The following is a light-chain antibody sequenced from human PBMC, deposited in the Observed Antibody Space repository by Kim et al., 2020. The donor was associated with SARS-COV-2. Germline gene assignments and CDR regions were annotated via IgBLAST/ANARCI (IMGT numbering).Light chain of an antibody. CDR1: KLVDKY. V-gene: IGLV3-1*01. CDR3: QAWDSSTFYV. Sequence: SPGQTVSITCSGDKLVDKYVSWYQQRPGQSPALVIYRDNKRPSGIPERFSGSNSGNTATLTISGTHAMDEADYYCQAWDSSTFYVFGTGTKVTVL. CDR2: RDN. J-gene: IGLJ1*01.